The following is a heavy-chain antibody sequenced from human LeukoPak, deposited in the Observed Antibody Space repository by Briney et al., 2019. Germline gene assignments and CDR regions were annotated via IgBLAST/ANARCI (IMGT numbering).Heavy chain of an antibody. D-gene: IGHD3-10*01. CDR2: INPNSGGT. J-gene: IGHJ4*02. Sequence: ASLKLSCKASGDTFTGYYMHWVRQAPGQGLEWMGWINPNSGGTNYAQTFQGRVTITRATSISTAYMELSSLRSEDTAVYYCAREHGSGTYPVHEFGYWAQETRFTVSP. CDR1: GDTFTGYY. V-gene: IGHV1-2*02. CDR3: AREHGSGTYPVHEFGY.